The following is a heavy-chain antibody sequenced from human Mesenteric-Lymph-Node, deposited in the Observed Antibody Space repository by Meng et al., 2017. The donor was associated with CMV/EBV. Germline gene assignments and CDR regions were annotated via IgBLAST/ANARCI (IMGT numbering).Heavy chain of an antibody. CDR2: LSCDGGRT. V-gene: IGHV3-43D*04. CDR3: ALL. J-gene: IGHJ4*02. Sequence: GGSLRLSCAASGFTFSSYVMSWVRQAPGKGLEWVSLLSCDGGRTNSADSVKGRFAIPRDNRRTSLYLQMNSLRGEDTTLFYCALLWGQGALVTVSS. CDR1: GFTFSSYV.